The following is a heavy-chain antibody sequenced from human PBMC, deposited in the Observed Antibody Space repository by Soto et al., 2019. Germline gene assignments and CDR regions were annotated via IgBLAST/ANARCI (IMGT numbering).Heavy chain of an antibody. J-gene: IGHJ4*02. D-gene: IGHD3-22*01. Sequence: SETLSLTCAVSNGSITSSYWWGWVRQPPGKGLEWIGEIYHSGSTNYNPSLKSRVTLSVDTSKNQFSLKLSSVTAADTAVYYCAGTYYYDSSGYYYSPFDYWGQGTLVT. CDR3: AGTYYYDSSGYYYSPFDY. CDR1: NGSITSSYW. CDR2: IYHSGST. V-gene: IGHV4-4*02.